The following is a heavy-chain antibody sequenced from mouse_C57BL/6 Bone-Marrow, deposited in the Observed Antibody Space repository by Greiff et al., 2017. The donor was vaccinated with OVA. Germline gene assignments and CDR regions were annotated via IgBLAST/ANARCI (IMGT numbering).Heavy chain of an antibody. CDR2: ISRGGDYI. J-gene: IGHJ4*01. D-gene: IGHD2-3*01. V-gene: IGHV5-9-1*02. CDR3: TRDGYYAMDY. Sequence: EVHLVESGEGLVKPGGSLKLSCAASGFTFSSYAMSWVRQTPEQRLEWVAYISRGGDYIYYADTVKGRFTLSRDNARNTLYLQMSCLESEDTAMEYCTRDGYYAMDYWGQGTSVTVSS. CDR1: GFTFSSYA.